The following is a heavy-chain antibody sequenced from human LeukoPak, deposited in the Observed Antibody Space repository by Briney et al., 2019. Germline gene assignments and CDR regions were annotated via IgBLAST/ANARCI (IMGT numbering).Heavy chain of an antibody. D-gene: IGHD6-13*01. CDR3: ARERTAAGTRAFDI. CDR1: GFTFSSYW. CDR2: INSDGSST. J-gene: IGHJ3*02. V-gene: IGHV3-74*01. Sequence: PGGSLRLSCAASGFTFSSYWMHWVRHAPGKGLVWVSRINSDGSSTSYADSVKGRFTISRDNSKNTLYLQMNSLRAEDTAVYYCARERTAAGTRAFDIWGQGTMVTVSS.